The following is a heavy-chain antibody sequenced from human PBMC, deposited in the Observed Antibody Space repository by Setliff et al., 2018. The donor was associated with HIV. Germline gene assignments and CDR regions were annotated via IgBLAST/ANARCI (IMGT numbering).Heavy chain of an antibody. CDR2: ISGNNRIT. D-gene: IGHD6-6*01. CDR1: GYKFNIFG. J-gene: IGHJ6*03. CDR3: ARDRQQVFHYMDV. V-gene: IGHV1-18*01. Sequence: GASVKVSCKTSGYKFNIFGVSWVRQAPGQGLEWMGWISGNNRITYYAQNFKGRVTITADTSTSTVYMELSGLRSEDTAVYYCARDRQQVFHYMDVWAKGTTV.